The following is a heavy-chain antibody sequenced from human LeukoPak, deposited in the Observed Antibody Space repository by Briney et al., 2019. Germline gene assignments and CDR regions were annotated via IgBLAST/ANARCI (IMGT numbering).Heavy chain of an antibody. CDR2: INHSGST. D-gene: IGHD2-2*01. CDR1: GGSFSGYY. V-gene: IGHV4-34*01. J-gene: IGHJ6*02. Sequence: SETLSLTCTVYGGSFSGYYWSWIRQPPGKGLEWIGEINHSGSTNYNPSLKSRVTISVDTSKNQFSLKLSSVTAADTAVYYCARGTFVVVPAARAYYYYGMDVWGQGTTVTVS. CDR3: ARGTFVVVPAARAYYYYGMDV.